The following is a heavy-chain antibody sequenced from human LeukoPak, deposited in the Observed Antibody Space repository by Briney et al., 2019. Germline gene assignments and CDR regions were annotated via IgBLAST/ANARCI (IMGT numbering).Heavy chain of an antibody. Sequence: PSETLSLTCAVYGGSFSGYYWSWIRQPPGKGLEWIGEINHSGSTNYNPSLKSRVTISVDTSKNQFSLKLSSVTAADTAVYYCARVRYLKPFDYWGQGTLVTVSS. J-gene: IGHJ4*02. CDR1: GGSFSGYY. D-gene: IGHD3-9*01. V-gene: IGHV4-34*01. CDR3: ARVRYLKPFDY. CDR2: INHSGST.